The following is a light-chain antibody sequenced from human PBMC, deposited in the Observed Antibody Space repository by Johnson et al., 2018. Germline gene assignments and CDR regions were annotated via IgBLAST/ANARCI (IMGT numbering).Light chain of an antibody. CDR2: ENN. J-gene: IGLJ1*01. CDR3: GTWDSSLSAGNV. CDR1: SSNIGNNY. Sequence: QSVLTQPPSVSAAPGQKVTISCSGSSSNIGNNYVSWYQQLPGTAPKLLIYENNKRPSGIPDRFSGSKSGTSATLGITGLQTGDEADYYCGTWDSSLSAGNVVGTGTKV. V-gene: IGLV1-51*02.